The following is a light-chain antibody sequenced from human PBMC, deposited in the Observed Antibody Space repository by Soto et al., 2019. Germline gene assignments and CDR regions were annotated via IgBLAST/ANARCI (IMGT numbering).Light chain of an antibody. CDR3: QQRSNWLVT. CDR1: QSVSSY. V-gene: IGKV3-11*01. Sequence: ETVLTQSPATLSVSPWEIATLSCRASQSVSSYLAWYQQKPGQAPRLLIYDASNRATGIPARFSGSGSGTDFTLTISSLEPEDFAVYYCQQRSNWLVTFGQGTRLEIK. J-gene: IGKJ5*01. CDR2: DAS.